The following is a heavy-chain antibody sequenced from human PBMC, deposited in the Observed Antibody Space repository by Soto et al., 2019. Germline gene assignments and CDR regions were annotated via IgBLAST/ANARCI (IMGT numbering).Heavy chain of an antibody. Sequence: GGSLRLSCAASGVTFSSYAMGWVRQAPGEGLEWVSAISGSGGSTYHAASVKGRFTISRDNSKNTLYLQMNSLRAEDTAVYYCAKDPNVGAMVLYFDYWGQGPLVTVSS. CDR2: ISGSGGST. D-gene: IGHD3-10*01. CDR3: AKDPNVGAMVLYFDY. CDR1: GVTFSSYA. J-gene: IGHJ4*02. V-gene: IGHV3-23*01.